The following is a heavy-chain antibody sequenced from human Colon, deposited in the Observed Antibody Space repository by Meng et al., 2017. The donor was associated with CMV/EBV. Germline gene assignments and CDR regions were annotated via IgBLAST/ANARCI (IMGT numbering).Heavy chain of an antibody. J-gene: IGHJ4*02. V-gene: IGHV1-18*01. CDR3: ASLSGGDFDY. Sequence: QVQLVHSGAAVNEPGASVLFSCRSSGYTFTSFGINWLRQAPGQGLEWMGWISGSTGYTNRAQKFQGRVTMTTDTSTSTAYLELSRLRSDDTAVYYCASLSGGDFDYWGQGTLVTVSS. CDR2: ISGSTGYT. D-gene: IGHD1-26*01. CDR1: GYTFTSFG.